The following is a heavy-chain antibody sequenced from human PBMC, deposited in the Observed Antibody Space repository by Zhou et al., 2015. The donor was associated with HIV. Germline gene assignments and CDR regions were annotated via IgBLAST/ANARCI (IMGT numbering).Heavy chain of an antibody. J-gene: IGHJ6*02. D-gene: IGHD6-13*01. CDR3: ARDQRGSSWHRSSGMDV. V-gene: IGHV3-33*01. CDR1: GFTFSTYG. Sequence: QVQLVESGGGVVQPGRSLRLSCAASGFTFSTYGMHWVRQAPGKGLEWVAVIWYDGSNKYYADSVKGRFSISRDNFKNTVYLQMNSLRAEDTAVYYCARDQRGSSWHRSSGMDVWGQGTTVTVSS. CDR2: IWYDGSNK.